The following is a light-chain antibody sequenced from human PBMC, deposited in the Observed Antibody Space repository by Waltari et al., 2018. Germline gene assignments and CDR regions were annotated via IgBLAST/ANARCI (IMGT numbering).Light chain of an antibody. J-gene: IGLJ1*01. V-gene: IGLV3-21*02. CDR2: DDN. CDR1: NIGSNA. Sequence: SYVLTQPPSVSVAPGQTARLPCGGNNIGSNAVHWYQLKPGQAPLLVMYDDNYRPSGIPDRVSGSNSGNTAALSISRVEAGDEADYYCQVWDDDSKHYVFGTGTTVTVL. CDR3: QVWDDDSKHYV.